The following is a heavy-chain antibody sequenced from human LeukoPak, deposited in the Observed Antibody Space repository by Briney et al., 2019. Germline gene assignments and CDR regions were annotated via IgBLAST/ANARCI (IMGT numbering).Heavy chain of an antibody. Sequence: QPGGSLRLSCADSGFTFSVYEMTWVRQAPGKGLEWISYISGSGSNIYYADSVKGRFTISRDNAKDSLYLQMNSLRVEDTAMYYCVSSFSHSPTWGRGTLVTVSS. V-gene: IGHV3-48*03. D-gene: IGHD2-21*01. CDR3: VSSFSHSPT. CDR2: ISGSGSNI. J-gene: IGHJ2*01. CDR1: GFTFSVYE.